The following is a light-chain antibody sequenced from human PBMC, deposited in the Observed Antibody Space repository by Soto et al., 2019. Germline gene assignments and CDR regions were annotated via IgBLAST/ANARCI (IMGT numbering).Light chain of an antibody. Sequence: EIVMTQSPATLSVSPGEGASLSCRASQTISSNLAWYQQKPGQAPGLLIHGASTRATGVPARFSGSGSGTEFTLTITSLQSEDFAVYYCQQYHNWPPQYTFGQGTQLQIK. CDR2: GAS. V-gene: IGKV3-15*01. J-gene: IGKJ2*01. CDR3: QQYHNWPPQYT. CDR1: QTISSN.